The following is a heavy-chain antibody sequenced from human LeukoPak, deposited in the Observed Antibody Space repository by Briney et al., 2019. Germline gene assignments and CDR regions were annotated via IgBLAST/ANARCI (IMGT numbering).Heavy chain of an antibody. J-gene: IGHJ3*02. CDR1: GGSISSGGYS. Sequence: PSQTLSLTCVVSGGSISSGGYSWSWIRQPPGKGLEWIGYIYHSGSTYYNPSLKSRVTISVDRSKNQFSLKLSSVTAADTAVYYCARDNHGAFDIWGQGTMVTVSS. D-gene: IGHD1-14*01. CDR2: IYHSGST. V-gene: IGHV4-30-2*01. CDR3: ARDNHGAFDI.